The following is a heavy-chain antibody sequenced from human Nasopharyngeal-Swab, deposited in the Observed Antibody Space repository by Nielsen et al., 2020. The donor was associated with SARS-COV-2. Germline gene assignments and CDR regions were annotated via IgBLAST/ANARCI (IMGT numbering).Heavy chain of an antibody. CDR3: ARARRNFVVVSAFDY. J-gene: IGHJ4*02. V-gene: IGHV4-31*02. D-gene: IGHD2-21*02. CDR2: IYYSGST. Sequence: WIRQPPGKGLEWIGYIYYSGSTYYNPSLKSRVTISVDTSKNQLSLKLSSVTAADTAVYYCARARRNFVVVSAFDYWGQGTLVTVSS.